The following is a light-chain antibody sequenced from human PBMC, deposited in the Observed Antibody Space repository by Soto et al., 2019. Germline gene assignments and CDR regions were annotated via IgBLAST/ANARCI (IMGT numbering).Light chain of an antibody. CDR3: QHYNSYGRT. CDR2: KAS. Sequence: DIQMTQSPSTLSASVGDRVTITCRASQNINSWLAWYQQKPGKAPNLLIYKASSLESGVPSRFSGSRSGTEFTFTISSLTSDDSATYFCQHYNSYGRTFGHGTKVEIK. V-gene: IGKV1-5*03. J-gene: IGKJ1*01. CDR1: QNINSW.